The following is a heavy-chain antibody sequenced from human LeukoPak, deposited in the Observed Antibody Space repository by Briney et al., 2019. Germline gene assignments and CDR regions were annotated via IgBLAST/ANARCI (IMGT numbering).Heavy chain of an antibody. CDR2: IYPYTGAT. CDR1: GYTFSGTGWY. D-gene: IGHD3-10*01. J-gene: IGHJ4*02. CDR3: APDGPAQMVDFDY. V-gene: IGHV1-2*02. Sequence: DSVKVSCKASGYTFSGTGWYLYWLRQAPGQGLECMGWIYPYTGATHYAQKFQGRVAMTRDTSISTAYMELSRLRPDDTAVYYCAPDGPAQMVDFDYWGQGTLVTVSS.